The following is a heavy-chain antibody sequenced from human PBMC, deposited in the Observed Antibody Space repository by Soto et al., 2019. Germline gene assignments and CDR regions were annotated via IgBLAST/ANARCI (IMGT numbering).Heavy chain of an antibody. Sequence: ASVKVTWKASGYTFTSYAMNWVRQAPGQRLEWMGWINAGNGNTKYSQKFQGRVTITRDTSASTAYMELSSLRSEDTAVYYCARAVAVAADFDYWGQGTLVTVSS. CDR2: INAGNGNT. V-gene: IGHV1-3*01. D-gene: IGHD6-19*01. CDR1: GYTFTSYA. J-gene: IGHJ4*02. CDR3: ARAVAVAADFDY.